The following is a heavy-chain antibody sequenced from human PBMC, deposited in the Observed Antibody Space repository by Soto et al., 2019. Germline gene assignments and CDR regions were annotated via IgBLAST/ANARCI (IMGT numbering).Heavy chain of an antibody. CDR3: ARTSALPLAYTHGMDV. J-gene: IGHJ6*01. V-gene: IGHV2-70*13. D-gene: IGHD1-1*01. CDR1: GCSLNSNGMC. CDR2: IDCDDDK. Sequence: GCGPTRVNPTPTLPLTCTFSGCSLNSNGMCVNWTSEPLGKALEWLALIDCDDDKYYSTSLKTRLTISRDTSKNQVVLTITNMDPVDTATYYCARTSALPLAYTHGMDVWGQGTTVTVSS.